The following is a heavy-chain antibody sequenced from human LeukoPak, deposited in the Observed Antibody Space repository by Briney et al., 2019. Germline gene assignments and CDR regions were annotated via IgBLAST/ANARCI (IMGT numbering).Heavy chain of an antibody. V-gene: IGHV1-2*06. D-gene: IGHD4-11*01. CDR3: ARFHDYTKTLDF. CDR1: GYTFTSYY. J-gene: IGHJ4*02. Sequence: GASVKVSCKASGYTFTSYYMHWVRQAPGQGLEWMGRSSPNSAGTNCAQNFQGRVTMTRDTSISTAYMELSRLRSDDTAVYYCARFHDYTKTLDFWGQGTLVTVSS. CDR2: SSPNSAGT.